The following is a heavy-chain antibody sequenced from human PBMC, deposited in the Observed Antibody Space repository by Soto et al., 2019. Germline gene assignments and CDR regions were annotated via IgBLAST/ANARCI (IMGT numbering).Heavy chain of an antibody. J-gene: IGHJ4*02. Sequence: QVQLVQSGAEVQKPGSSVKVSCKASGGIFSSYTISWVRQAPGQGLEWMGGIIPIFDRTNYAQKFQGRVTITADESTSTAYMELISLRSEDTAMYYCARDHERFAPREFHYVHSWGQGTLVTVSS. CDR1: GGIFSSYT. CDR3: ARDHERFAPREFHYVHS. CDR2: IIPIFDRT. D-gene: IGHD3-10*01. V-gene: IGHV1-69*01.